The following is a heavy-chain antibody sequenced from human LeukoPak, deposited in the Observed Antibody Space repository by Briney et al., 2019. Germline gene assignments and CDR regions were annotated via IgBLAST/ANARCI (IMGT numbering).Heavy chain of an antibody. V-gene: IGHV3-30*02. CDR3: TNLPGRRSGIPFDY. D-gene: IGHD6-13*01. J-gene: IGHJ4*02. CDR1: GFTFSNFW. Sequence: PGGSLRLSCATSGFTFSNFWMHWVRQAPGKGLEWVSFIQYDGSNEYYADSVKGRFTISRDNSKNTLYLHMNSLRAEDTAVYYCTNLPGRRSGIPFDYWGQGTLVTVSS. CDR2: IQYDGSNE.